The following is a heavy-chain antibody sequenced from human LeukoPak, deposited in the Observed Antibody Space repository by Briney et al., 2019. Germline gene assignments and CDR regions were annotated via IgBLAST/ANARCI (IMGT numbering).Heavy chain of an antibody. CDR2: IIPIFGTA. CDR1: GGTFSSYA. D-gene: IGHD2-2*01. J-gene: IGHJ4*02. Sequence: ASVKVSCKASGGTFSSYAISWVRQAPGQGLEWMGGIIPIFGTANYAQKFQGRVTITADESTSTAYMELSSLRSEDTAVYYCARKICSSTSCYHYYFGYWGQGTLVTVSS. V-gene: IGHV1-69*13. CDR3: ARKICSSTSCYHYYFGY.